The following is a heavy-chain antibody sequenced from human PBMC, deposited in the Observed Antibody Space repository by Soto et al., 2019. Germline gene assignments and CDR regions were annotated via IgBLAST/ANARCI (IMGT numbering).Heavy chain of an antibody. CDR1: GITFSSYS. V-gene: IGHV3-48*02. CDR2: ISSSSSTI. CDR3: ATDPRIVVVLNMRTGYYYGMDV. Sequence: GGSLRLSCAASGITFSSYSMKWVRQAPGQGLEWVSYISSSSSTIYYADSVKGRFTISRDNAKNSLNLQRNSLRDEDTAVYYCATDPRIVVVLNMRTGYYYGMDVWGQGTTVTVSS. D-gene: IGHD3-22*01. J-gene: IGHJ6*02.